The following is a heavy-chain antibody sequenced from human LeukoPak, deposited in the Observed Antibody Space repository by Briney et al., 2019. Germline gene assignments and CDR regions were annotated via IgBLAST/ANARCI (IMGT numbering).Heavy chain of an antibody. Sequence: TGGSLRLSCAASGFTFSSYAMSWVRQAPGKGLEWVSAISGSGGSTYYADSVKGRFTISRDNSKNTLYLQMNSLRAEDTAVYYCAKARARGYSYRCPIGYWGQGTLVTVSS. CDR1: GFTFSSYA. V-gene: IGHV3-23*01. CDR3: AKARARGYSYRCPIGY. J-gene: IGHJ4*02. CDR2: ISGSGGST. D-gene: IGHD5-18*01.